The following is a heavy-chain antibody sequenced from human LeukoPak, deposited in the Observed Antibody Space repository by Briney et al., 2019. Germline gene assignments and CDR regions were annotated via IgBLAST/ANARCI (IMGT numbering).Heavy chain of an antibody. CDR1: GFTFSSYW. V-gene: IGHV3-74*01. CDR3: AKRQNYDFWSGYETAKYYFDY. Sequence: GGSLRLSCAASGFTFSSYWMHWVRQAPGKGLVWVSRINSAGSSTSYADSVKGRFTISRDNSKNTLYLQMNSLRAGDTAVYYCAKRQNYDFWSGYETAKYYFDYWGQGTLVTVSS. J-gene: IGHJ4*02. D-gene: IGHD3-3*01. CDR2: INSAGSST.